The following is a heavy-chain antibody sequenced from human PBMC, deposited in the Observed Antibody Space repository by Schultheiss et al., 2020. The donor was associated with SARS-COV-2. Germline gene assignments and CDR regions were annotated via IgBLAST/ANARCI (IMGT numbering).Heavy chain of an antibody. CDR2: ISSGTSTI. D-gene: IGHD4-11*01. CDR1: GFTFNTYT. CDR3: AKGGYSPDY. V-gene: IGHV3-48*02. Sequence: GGSLRLSCAASGFTFNTYTMNWVRQAPGKGLEWVSYISSGTSTIYYADSVKGRFTISRDNAKNSLYLQMNSLRDEDTAVYYCAKGGYSPDYWGQGTLVTVSS. J-gene: IGHJ4*02.